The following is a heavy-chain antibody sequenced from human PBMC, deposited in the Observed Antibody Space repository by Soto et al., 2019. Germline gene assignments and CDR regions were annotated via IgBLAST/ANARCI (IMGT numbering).Heavy chain of an antibody. CDR1: GFTFSSYA. J-gene: IGHJ4*02. Sequence: SGGSLRLSCPASGFTFSSYAMHWVRQAPGKGLEWVAVISYDGSNKYYADSVKGRFTISRDNSKNTLYLQMNSLRAEDTAVYYCARGPSSLTRFDYWGQGTQVTVSS. CDR3: ARGPSSLTRFDY. D-gene: IGHD2-2*01. V-gene: IGHV3-30-3*01. CDR2: ISYDGSNK.